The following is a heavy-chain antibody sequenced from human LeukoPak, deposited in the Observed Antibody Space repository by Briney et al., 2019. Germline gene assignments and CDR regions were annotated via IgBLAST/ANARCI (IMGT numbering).Heavy chain of an antibody. V-gene: IGHV3-30*18. CDR1: GFTFSSYG. Sequence: GRSLRLSCAASGFTFSSYGMHWVRQAPGKGLEWVAVISYDGSNKYYADSVKGRFTISRDNSKNTLYLQMNSLRAEDTAVYYCAKIYSSGYPPDYWGQGTLVTVSS. CDR2: ISYDGSNK. J-gene: IGHJ4*02. CDR3: AKIYSSGYPPDY. D-gene: IGHD3-22*01.